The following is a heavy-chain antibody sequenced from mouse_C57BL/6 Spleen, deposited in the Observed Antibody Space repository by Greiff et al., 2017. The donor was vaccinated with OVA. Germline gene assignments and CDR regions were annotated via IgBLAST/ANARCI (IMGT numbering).Heavy chain of an antibody. Sequence: EVKVVESGGGLVQSGRSLRLSCATSGFTFSDFYMEWVRQAPGKGLEWIAASRNKANDYTTEYSASVKGRFIVSRDTSQSILYLQMNALRAEDTAIYYCARDADDYGSRHPFACWGQGTLVTVAA. CDR1: GFTFSDFY. J-gene: IGHJ3*01. V-gene: IGHV7-1*01. CDR3: ARDADDYGSRHPFAC. D-gene: IGHD1-1*01. CDR2: SRNKANDYTT.